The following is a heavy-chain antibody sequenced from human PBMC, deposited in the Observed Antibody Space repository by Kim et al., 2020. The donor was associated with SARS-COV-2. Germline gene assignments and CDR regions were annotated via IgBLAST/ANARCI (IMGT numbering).Heavy chain of an antibody. J-gene: IGHJ4*02. CDR3: AKEGWFGEFITIDC. Sequence: GGSLRLSCAASGLTFSNYAMSWVRQSPGKGLEWVSAIGANDGSTHYADSVKGRFTISRDNSKNALYLQMDSLRSEDTAVYYCAKEGWFGEFITIDCWGQGTLVTVSS. CDR1: GLTFSNYA. D-gene: IGHD3-10*01. V-gene: IGHV3-23*01. CDR2: IGANDGST.